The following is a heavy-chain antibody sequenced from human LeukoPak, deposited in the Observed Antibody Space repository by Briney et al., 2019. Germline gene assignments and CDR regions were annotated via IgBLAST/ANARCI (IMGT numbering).Heavy chain of an antibody. V-gene: IGHV3-30*04. CDR1: GFTFSSYA. J-gene: IGHJ4*02. D-gene: IGHD6-19*01. CDR3: ARQAVAGFFDY. Sequence: PGGSLRLSCAASGFTFSSYAMHWVRQAPGKGLEWVAVISYDGSNKYYADSVKGRFTISRDNSKNTLYLQMNSLRAEDTAVYYCARQAVAGFFDYWGQGTLVTVSP. CDR2: ISYDGSNK.